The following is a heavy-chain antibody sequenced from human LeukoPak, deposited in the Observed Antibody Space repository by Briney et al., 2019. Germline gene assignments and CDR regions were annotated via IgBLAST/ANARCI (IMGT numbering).Heavy chain of an antibody. CDR3: APNGPGVNYVDY. CDR1: GFTFSSYA. Sequence: GGSLRLSCAASGFTFSSYAMSWVRQAPGKGLQWVSGISGSGYSTSYADSVKGRFTISRDNSKNTLHLQVNSLRAEDTAVYYCAPNGPGVNYVDYWGQGPLVTVPS. J-gene: IGHJ4*02. D-gene: IGHD4/OR15-4a*01. CDR2: ISGSGYST. V-gene: IGHV3-23*01.